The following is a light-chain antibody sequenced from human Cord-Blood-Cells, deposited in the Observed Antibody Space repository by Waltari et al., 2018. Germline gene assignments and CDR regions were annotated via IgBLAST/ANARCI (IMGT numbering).Light chain of an antibody. J-gene: IGLJ1*01. CDR3: SSYTSSSTLA. Sequence: QSALTQPASVSGSPGQSIPISCTGPSSDVGGYNYVSWYQQHPGKAPKLMIYEVSNRPSGVSNRFSGSKSGNTASLTISGLQAEDEADYYCSSYTSSSTLAFGTGTKVTVL. CDR2: EVS. CDR1: SSDVGGYNY. V-gene: IGLV2-14*01.